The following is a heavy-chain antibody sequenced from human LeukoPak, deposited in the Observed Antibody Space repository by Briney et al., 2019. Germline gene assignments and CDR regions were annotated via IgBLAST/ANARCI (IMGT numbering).Heavy chain of an antibody. CDR2: IYYNGIT. CDR3: ARDNYYEGAFDV. Sequence: SETLSLTCTVSGGSTSSYYWNWIRQPPGKGLEWIGYIYYNGITNYNPSLRSRVTISLDASKNQFSLKLSSVTAADTAVYYCARDNYYEGAFDVWGQGTMVTVSS. CDR1: GGSTSSYY. J-gene: IGHJ3*01. D-gene: IGHD3-22*01. V-gene: IGHV4-59*01.